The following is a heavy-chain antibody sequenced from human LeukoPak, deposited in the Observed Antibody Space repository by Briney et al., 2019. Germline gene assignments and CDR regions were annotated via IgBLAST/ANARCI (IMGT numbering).Heavy chain of an antibody. CDR1: GYTFTSYA. CDR2: ISAGNGNT. D-gene: IGHD1-26*01. V-gene: IGHV1-3*01. CDR3: ARDVVGATSYYYYYGMDV. J-gene: IGHJ6*02. Sequence: ASVKVSCKASGYTFTSYAMHWVRQAPGQRLEWMGWISAGNGNTKYSQKFQGRVTITRDTSASTAYMELSSLRSEDTAVYYCARDVVGATSYYYYYGMDVWGQGTTVTVSS.